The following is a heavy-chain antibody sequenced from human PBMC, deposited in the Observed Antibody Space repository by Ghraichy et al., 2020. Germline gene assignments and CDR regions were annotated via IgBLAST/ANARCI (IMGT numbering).Heavy chain of an antibody. D-gene: IGHD3-22*01. CDR2: IYYTGRT. CDR3: ARSPSFYSDRSGYYYGFDY. J-gene: IGHJ4*02. CDR1: GGSINISSYY. Sequence: SETLSLTCTVSGGSINISSYYWGWIRQPPGKGLEWIGNIYYTGRTYYNPSLKSRVTISVDTSKNQFSLKLSSVTAADTAVFYCARSPSFYSDRSGYYYGFDYWGQGVLVTGSS. V-gene: IGHV4-39*01.